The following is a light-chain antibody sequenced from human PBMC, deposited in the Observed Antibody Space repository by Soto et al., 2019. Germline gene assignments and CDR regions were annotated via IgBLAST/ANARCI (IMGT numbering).Light chain of an antibody. J-gene: IGKJ3*01. Sequence: DIQMTQSPSTLSASVGDRVTITCRASQSISSWLAWYQQKPGKAPKLLIYDASSLESGVPSRFSGSGSGTEFTLTISSLEPEDFAVYYCQQHGNWPLTFGPGTKVDIK. CDR1: QSISSW. CDR3: QQHGNWPLT. V-gene: IGKV1-5*01. CDR2: DAS.